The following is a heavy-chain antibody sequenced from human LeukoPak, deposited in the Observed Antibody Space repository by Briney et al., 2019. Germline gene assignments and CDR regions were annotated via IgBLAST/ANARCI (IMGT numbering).Heavy chain of an antibody. CDR3: ARHLMWNHDACDM. CDR1: GGSISSYF. Sequence: SETLSLTCTVSGGSISSYFWSWIRQPPGKGLEWIGYIYYSGSTNYNPSLKSRVTISVDTSKNQFSLKLSSVTAADTAVYYCARHLMWNHDACDMWGQGTMVTVSS. D-gene: IGHD1-1*01. V-gene: IGHV4-59*08. J-gene: IGHJ3*02. CDR2: IYYSGST.